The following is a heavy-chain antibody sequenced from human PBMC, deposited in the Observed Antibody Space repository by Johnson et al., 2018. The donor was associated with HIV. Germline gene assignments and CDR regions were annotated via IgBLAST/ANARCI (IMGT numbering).Heavy chain of an antibody. CDR1: GFTLSNYW. D-gene: IGHD2-2*01. Sequence: QVQLVESGGGLVQPGGSLRLSCAASGFTLSNYWTAWVRQAPGKGLEWVAVISYDGSNKYYADSVKGRFTISRDNSKNTLFLQMNSLRAEDTAVYYCAGGIFRDIVVLGYGGVGAFDVWGQGTKVTVSS. V-gene: IGHV3-30*03. J-gene: IGHJ3*01. CDR2: ISYDGSNK. CDR3: AGGIFRDIVVLGYGGVGAFDV.